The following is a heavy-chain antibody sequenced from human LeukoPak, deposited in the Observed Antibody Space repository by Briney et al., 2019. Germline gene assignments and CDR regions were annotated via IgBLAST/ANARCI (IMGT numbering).Heavy chain of an antibody. CDR2: INSDGSST. Sequence: GGSLRLSCAASGFTFSSYWMHWVRQAPGKGLVWVSRINSDGSSTSYADSVKGRFTISRDNAKNTLYLQMNSLRAEDTAVYYCATDSSGYYDAFDIWGQGTMVTVSS. V-gene: IGHV3-74*01. CDR1: GFTFSSYW. CDR3: ATDSSGYYDAFDI. D-gene: IGHD3-22*01. J-gene: IGHJ3*02.